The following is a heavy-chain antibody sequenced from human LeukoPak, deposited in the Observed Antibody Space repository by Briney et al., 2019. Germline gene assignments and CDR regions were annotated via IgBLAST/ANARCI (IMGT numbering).Heavy chain of an antibody. Sequence: SETLSLTCAVYGGSFSGYYWSWIRQPPGKGLEWIGEINHSGSTNYNPSLKSRVTISVDTSKNQFSLKLSSVTAADTAVYYCARARFLEWSTYYSMDVWGKGTTVTVSS. CDR3: ARARFLEWSTYYSMDV. D-gene: IGHD3-3*01. CDR1: GGSFSGYY. J-gene: IGHJ6*03. CDR2: INHSGST. V-gene: IGHV4-34*01.